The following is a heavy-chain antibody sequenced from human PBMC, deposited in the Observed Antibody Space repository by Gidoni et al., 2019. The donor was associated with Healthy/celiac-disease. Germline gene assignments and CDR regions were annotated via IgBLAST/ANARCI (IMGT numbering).Heavy chain of an antibody. V-gene: IGHV3-30*04. Sequence: QVQLVESGGGVVQPGRSLRLSCAASGFTFSSYAMHWVRQAPGKGLEWVAVISYDGSNKYYADSVKGRFTISRDNSKNTLYLQMNSLRAEDTAVYYCGDDYWGQGTLVTVSS. CDR2: ISYDGSNK. CDR1: GFTFSSYA. J-gene: IGHJ4*02. CDR3: GDDY.